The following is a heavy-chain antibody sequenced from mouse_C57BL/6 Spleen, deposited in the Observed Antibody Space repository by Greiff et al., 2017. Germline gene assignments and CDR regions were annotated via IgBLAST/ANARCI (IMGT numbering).Heavy chain of an antibody. D-gene: IGHD1-1*01. J-gene: IGHJ3*01. CDR3: ARAIYYYGSSPAWFAY. Sequence: EVQLQESGPGLVKPSQTVFLTCTVTGISITTGNYRWSWIRQFPGNKLEWIGYIYYSGTITYNPSLTSRTTITRDTPKNQFFLEMNSLTAEDTATYYCARAIYYYGSSPAWFAYWGQGTLVTVSA. CDR2: IYYSGTI. V-gene: IGHV3-5*01. CDR1: GISITTGNYR.